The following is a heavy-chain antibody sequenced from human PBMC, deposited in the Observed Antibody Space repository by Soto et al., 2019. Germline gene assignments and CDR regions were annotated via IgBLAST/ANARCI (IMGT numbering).Heavy chain of an antibody. CDR3: GKYDFLAGVHDAFDI. CDR1: GGSISSYY. D-gene: IGHD3-9*01. CDR2: FYDSGST. J-gene: IGHJ3*02. V-gene: IGHV4-59*08. Sequence: SETLSLTCTVSGGSISSYYWSWIRQPPGKGLEWIGYFYDSGSTNYNPSLKSRVTISVDTSKNQFSLKLSSVTAADTAMYYCGKYDFLAGVHDAFDIWGQGTMVTVSS.